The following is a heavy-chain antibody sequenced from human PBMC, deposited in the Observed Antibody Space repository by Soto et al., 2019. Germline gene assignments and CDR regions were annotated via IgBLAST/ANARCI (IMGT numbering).Heavy chain of an antibody. CDR1: GYTFTSYA. D-gene: IGHD6-13*01. J-gene: IGHJ6*02. V-gene: IGHV1-3*01. CDR3: ARDTLAAAGTVYYGMDV. Sequence: VASVKVSCKASGYTFTSYAMHWVRQAPGQRLEWMGWINAGNGNTKYSQKFQGRVTITRDTSASTAYMELSSLRSEDTAVYYCARDTLAAAGTVYYGMDVWGQGTTVTVSS. CDR2: INAGNGNT.